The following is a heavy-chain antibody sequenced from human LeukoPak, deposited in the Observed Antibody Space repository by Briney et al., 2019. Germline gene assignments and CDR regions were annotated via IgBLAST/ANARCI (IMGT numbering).Heavy chain of an antibody. CDR1: GYTFTSYG. CDR3: ARGSKGSYYDSSGYYFDY. Sequence: ASVKVSCKASGYTFTSYGISWVRQAPGQGLEWMGWSSAYNGNTNYAQKLQGRVTMTTDTSTSTAYMELRSLRSDDTAVYYCARGSKGSYYDSSGYYFDYWGQGTLVTVSS. J-gene: IGHJ4*02. D-gene: IGHD3-22*01. CDR2: SSAYNGNT. V-gene: IGHV1-18*01.